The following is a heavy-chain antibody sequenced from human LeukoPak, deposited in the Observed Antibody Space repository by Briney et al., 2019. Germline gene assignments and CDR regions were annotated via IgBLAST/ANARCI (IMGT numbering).Heavy chain of an antibody. D-gene: IGHD2-2*01. CDR1: GLTFSTYG. CDR2: ISSGGTYL. Sequence: GGSLRLSCAASGLTFSTYGMNWVRQAPGKGLEWVSSISSGGTYLNYADSVKGRFTISRDNAKNSLYLQMNSLRAEDTAVYYCARVTSPYYFDSWGQGTLVTVSS. J-gene: IGHJ4*02. V-gene: IGHV3-21*01. CDR3: ARVTSPYYFDS.